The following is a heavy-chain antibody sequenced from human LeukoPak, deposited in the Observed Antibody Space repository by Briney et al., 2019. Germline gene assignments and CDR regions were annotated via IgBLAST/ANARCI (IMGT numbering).Heavy chain of an antibody. V-gene: IGHV1-2*02. Sequence: ASVKVSCKTSGYTFTDYYIHWMRQAPGQGLEWMGWINPNSGGTNYIQNFQGRVTMTRDTSISTVYMEVSRLRSDDTAVYYCARGGYSGGGYEFGWFDPGGQGTLVTVSS. CDR3: ARGGYSGGGYEFGWFDP. D-gene: IGHD6-19*01. CDR1: GYTFTDYY. CDR2: INPNSGGT. J-gene: IGHJ5*02.